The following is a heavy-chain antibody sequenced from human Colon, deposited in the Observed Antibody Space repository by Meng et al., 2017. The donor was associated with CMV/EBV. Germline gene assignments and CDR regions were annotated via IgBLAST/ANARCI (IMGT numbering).Heavy chain of an antibody. D-gene: IGHD5-24*01. J-gene: IGHJ2*01. CDR3: ARMAIHLYFDL. Sequence: PGPGVMKAPATLPLTCHVSGASFSVRTYNWARTRQPTGKGLECIASIYYTGTHYHHPSLKSRVTISIDTSNNQFSLRLTSVTAADTALYYCARMAIHLYFDLWGRGTLVTVSS. CDR2: IYYTGTH. V-gene: IGHV4-39*07. CDR1: GASFSVRTYN.